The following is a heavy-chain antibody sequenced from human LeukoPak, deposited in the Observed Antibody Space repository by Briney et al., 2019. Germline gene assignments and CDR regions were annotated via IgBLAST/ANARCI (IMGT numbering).Heavy chain of an antibody. CDR2: ISGDGDST. J-gene: IGHJ4*02. Sequence: PGGSLRLSXAASGFTFDDYAMHWVRQAPGKGLEWVSLISGDGDSTYYADSVKGRFTISRDNSKNSLYLQMKSLRTEDTALYYCAKEVMCAEMYYYDSSGCYYFDYWGQGTLVTVSS. D-gene: IGHD3-22*01. CDR3: AKEVMCAEMYYYDSSGCYYFDY. CDR1: GFTFDDYA. V-gene: IGHV3-43*02.